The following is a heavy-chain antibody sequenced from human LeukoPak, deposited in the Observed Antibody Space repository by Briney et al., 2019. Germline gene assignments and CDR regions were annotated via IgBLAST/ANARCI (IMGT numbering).Heavy chain of an antibody. J-gene: IGHJ4*02. CDR1: GGSVSSGSYY. CDR3: ARDVSYYDSSGYPAYGLDY. D-gene: IGHD3-22*01. Sequence: PSETLSLTCTVSGGSVSSGSYYWSWIRQPPGKGLEWIGYIYYSGSTNYNPSLKSRVTISVDTSKNQFSLKLSSVTAADTAVYYCARDVSYYDSSGYPAYGLDYRGQGTLVTVSS. CDR2: IYYSGST. V-gene: IGHV4-61*01.